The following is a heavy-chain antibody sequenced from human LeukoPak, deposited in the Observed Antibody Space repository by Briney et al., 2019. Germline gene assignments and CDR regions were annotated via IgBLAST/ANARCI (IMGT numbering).Heavy chain of an antibody. CDR2: IYTSGST. CDR3: AGSYYDSSGYYCIDY. CDR1: GGSISSYY. J-gene: IGHJ4*02. D-gene: IGHD3-22*01. V-gene: IGHV4-4*07. Sequence: SETLSLTCTVSGGSISSYYWSWIRQPAGKGLEWIGRIYTSGSTNYNPSLKSRVTTSVDTSKNQFSLKLSSVTAADTAVYYCAGSYYDSSGYYCIDYWGQGTLVTVSS.